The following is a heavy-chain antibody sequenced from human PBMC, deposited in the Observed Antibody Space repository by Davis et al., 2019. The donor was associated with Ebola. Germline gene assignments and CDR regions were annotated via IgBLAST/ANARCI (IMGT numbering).Heavy chain of an antibody. CDR2: IYSGGST. J-gene: IGHJ4*02. Sequence: GGSLRPSCAASAFTASSNYMSWVRQAPGKGLEWVSVIYSGGSTYYADAVKGRFTIPRDNSKNTLYLQMNSLRAEDTAVYCCARDRVGVGLLGYWGQGTLVTVSS. D-gene: IGHD2-15*01. CDR3: ARDRVGVGLLGY. V-gene: IGHV3-53*01. CDR1: AFTASSNY.